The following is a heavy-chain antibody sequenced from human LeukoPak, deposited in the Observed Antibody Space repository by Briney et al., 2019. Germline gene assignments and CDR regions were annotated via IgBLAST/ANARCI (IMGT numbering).Heavy chain of an antibody. Sequence: KTSETLSLTCTVSGDSISNYYWSWIRQPAGKGLEWIGRIDISGSTHYNPSLKSRVTVSVDTSKNQFSLKLNSVTAADTAVYYCARSSLAYYGDYASYWFAPWGQGTLVTVSS. CDR1: GDSISNYY. CDR2: IDISGST. V-gene: IGHV4-4*07. CDR3: ARSSLAYYGDYASYWFAP. J-gene: IGHJ5*02. D-gene: IGHD4-17*01.